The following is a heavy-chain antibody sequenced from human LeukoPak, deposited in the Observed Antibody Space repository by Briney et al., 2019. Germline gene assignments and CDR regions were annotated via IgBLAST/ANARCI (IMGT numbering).Heavy chain of an antibody. V-gene: IGHV4-61*01. CDR1: GGSVSSGSYY. CDR2: TYYSGST. D-gene: IGHD3-9*01. Sequence: SETLSLTCTVSGGSVSSGSYYWSWIRQPPGKGLEWIGYTYYSGSTNYNPSLKSRVTISVDTSKNQFSLKLSSVTAADTAVYYCARDILRNYFDYWGQGTLVTVSS. J-gene: IGHJ4*02. CDR3: ARDILRNYFDY.